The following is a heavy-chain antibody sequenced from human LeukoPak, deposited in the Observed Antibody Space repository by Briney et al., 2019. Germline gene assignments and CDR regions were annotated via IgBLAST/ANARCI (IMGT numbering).Heavy chain of an antibody. CDR3: GREGHYDILTGYSPVEYYYYFMDV. J-gene: IGHJ6*03. V-gene: IGHV3-30*04. Sequence: PGGSLRLSCAASGFTFSRYSLHWVRQAPGKGLEWVGVISSDGNDKHHADSVKGRFTISRDNSRDTLYLEMSSLRPEDTAIYYCGREGHYDILTGYSPVEYYYYFMDVWGKGTTVTVSS. CDR1: GFTFSRYS. CDR2: ISSDGNDK. D-gene: IGHD3-9*01.